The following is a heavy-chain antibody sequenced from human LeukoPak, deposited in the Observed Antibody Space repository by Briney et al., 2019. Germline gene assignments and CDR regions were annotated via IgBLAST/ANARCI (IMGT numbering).Heavy chain of an antibody. CDR1: GFTFSSYA. CDR2: IKSKTDGGTT. Sequence: GGSLRLSCAASGFTFSSYAMSWVRQAPGKGLEWVGRIKSKTDGGTTDYAAPVKGRFTISRDDSKNTLYLQMSSLKTEDTAVYYCTTGGVVVVVAATLADYWGQGTLVTVSS. V-gene: IGHV3-15*01. CDR3: TTGGVVVVVAATLADY. J-gene: IGHJ4*02. D-gene: IGHD2-15*01.